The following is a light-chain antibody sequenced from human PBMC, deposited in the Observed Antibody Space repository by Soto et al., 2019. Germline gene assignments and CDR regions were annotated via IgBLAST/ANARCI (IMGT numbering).Light chain of an antibody. CDR1: QSVGSS. V-gene: IGKV3-11*01. CDR2: DAS. J-gene: IGKJ5*01. CDR3: QQRSNWIT. Sequence: EIVLTQSPATLSLSPGEGATLSCRASQSVGSSLAWYQQKPGQAPRLLIYDASNRATGIPARFSGSGSGTDFTLTISSLEPEDFVVYYCQQRSNWITFGQGTRLEIK.